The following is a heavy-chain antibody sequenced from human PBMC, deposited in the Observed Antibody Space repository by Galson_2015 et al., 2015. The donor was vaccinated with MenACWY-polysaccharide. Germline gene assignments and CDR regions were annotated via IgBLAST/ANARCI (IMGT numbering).Heavy chain of an antibody. CDR3: AREWGWEDYGGNPGDWFDP. Sequence: QSGAEVKKPGASVKVSCKASGYTFTSYGISWVRQAPGQGLEWMGWISAYNGNTNYAQKLQGRVTMTTDTSTSTAYMELRSLRSDDTAVYYCAREWGWEDYGGNPGDWFDPWGQGTLVTVSS. D-gene: IGHD4-23*01. V-gene: IGHV1-18*01. CDR2: ISAYNGNT. J-gene: IGHJ5*02. CDR1: GYTFTSYG.